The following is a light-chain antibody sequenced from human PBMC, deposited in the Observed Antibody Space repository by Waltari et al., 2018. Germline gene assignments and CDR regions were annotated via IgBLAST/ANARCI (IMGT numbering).Light chain of an antibody. CDR1: SSNIGAGHD. Sequence: SLLTQPTSVSGAPGQRVTISCTGSSSNIGAGHDVHWYQAFPGTAPNLLIYGKNHRPSGVPDRFSGSKSGSSGSLAINGLQAEDEADYYCQSFDSNVRGGVVFGGGTKVTVL. CDR3: QSFDSNVRGGVV. CDR2: GKN. J-gene: IGLJ3*02. V-gene: IGLV1-40*01.